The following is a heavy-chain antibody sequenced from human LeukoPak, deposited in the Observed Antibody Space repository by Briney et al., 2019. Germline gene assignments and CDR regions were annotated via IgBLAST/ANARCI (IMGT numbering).Heavy chain of an antibody. CDR2: ISAHNGNT. CDR1: GYTFTSYG. CDR3: ARADCSSTSCYEFDY. Sequence: ASVKVSCKASGYTFTSYGISWVRQAPGQGLEWMGWISAHNGNTNYAQKLQGRVTMTTDTSTSTAYMELRSLRSDDTAVYYCARADCSSTSCYEFDYWGQGTLVTVSS. D-gene: IGHD2-2*01. V-gene: IGHV1-18*01. J-gene: IGHJ4*02.